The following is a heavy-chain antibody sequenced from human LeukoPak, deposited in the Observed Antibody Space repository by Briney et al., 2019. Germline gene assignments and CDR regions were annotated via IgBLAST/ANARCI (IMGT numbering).Heavy chain of an antibody. D-gene: IGHD2-2*01. CDR1: GFTFSSYA. CDR3: ARVQYLYQLLEPPYGMDV. CDR2: ISGSGGST. Sequence: GGSLRLSCAASGFTFSSYAMSWVRQAPGKGLEGVSAISGSGGSTYYADSVKGRFTISRDNAKNSLYLQMNSLRAEDTAVYYCARVQYLYQLLEPPYGMDVWGQGTTVTVSS. V-gene: IGHV3-23*01. J-gene: IGHJ6*02.